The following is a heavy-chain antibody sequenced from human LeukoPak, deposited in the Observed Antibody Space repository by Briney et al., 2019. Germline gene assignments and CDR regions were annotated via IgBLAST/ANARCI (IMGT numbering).Heavy chain of an antibody. D-gene: IGHD3-16*01. V-gene: IGHV4-59*01. CDR2: IYFSGST. Sequence: SETLSLTCTVCCGSISSYYCSWIRQPPGKGLEWIGYIYFSGSTNYNPSLKSRVTISVDTSKNQFSLKLSSVTAADTAVYYCARDGAGGGSMDVWGQGTTVTVSS. CDR1: CGSISSYY. J-gene: IGHJ6*02. CDR3: ARDGAGGGSMDV.